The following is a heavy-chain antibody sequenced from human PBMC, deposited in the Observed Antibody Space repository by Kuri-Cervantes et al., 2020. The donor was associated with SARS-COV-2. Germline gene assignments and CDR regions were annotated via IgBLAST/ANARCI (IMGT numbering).Heavy chain of an antibody. V-gene: IGHV3-21*01. D-gene: IGHD2-2*01. CDR1: GFTFSSYS. Sequence: GESLKISCAASGFTFSSYSMNWVRRAPGKGLEWVSSISSSSSYIYYADSVKGRFTISRDNSKNTLYLQMNSLRAEDTAVYYCARTLGEDIVVVPAATFDYWGQGTLVTVSS. CDR2: ISSSSSYI. CDR3: ARTLGEDIVVVPAATFDY. J-gene: IGHJ4*02.